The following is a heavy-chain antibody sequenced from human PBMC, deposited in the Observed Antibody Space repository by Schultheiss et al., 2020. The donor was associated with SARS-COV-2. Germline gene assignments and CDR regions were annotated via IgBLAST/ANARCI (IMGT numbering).Heavy chain of an antibody. CDR1: GFTFDDYA. CDR2: ISWNSVSI. J-gene: IGHJ6*02. CDR3: AKDMGGFCASSGCFSDFYATDV. V-gene: IGHV3-9*01. Sequence: GGSLRLSCSASGFTFDDYAMHWVRQAPGKGLEWVSAISWNSVSIGYADSVKGRFTISRDNAKNSLFLQMNSLRAEDTALYYCAKDMGGFCASSGCFSDFYATDVWGHGTTVTVSS. D-gene: IGHD2-2*01.